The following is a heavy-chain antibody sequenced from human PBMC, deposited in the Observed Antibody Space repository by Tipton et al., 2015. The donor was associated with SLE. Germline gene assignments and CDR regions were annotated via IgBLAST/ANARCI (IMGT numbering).Heavy chain of an antibody. CDR1: GGSISSYY. D-gene: IGHD6-6*01. CDR3: ARDSLAARYAFDI. Sequence: TLSLTCTVSGGSISSYYWSWIRRPPGKGLEWIRYIYYSGSTNYNPSLKSRVTISVDTSKNQFSLKLSSVTAADTAVYYCARDSLAARYAFDIWGQGTMVTVSS. CDR2: IYYSGST. V-gene: IGHV4-59*01. J-gene: IGHJ3*02.